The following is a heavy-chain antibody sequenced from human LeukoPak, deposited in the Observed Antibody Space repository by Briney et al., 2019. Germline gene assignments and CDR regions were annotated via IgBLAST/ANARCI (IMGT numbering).Heavy chain of an antibody. Sequence: ASVKVSCKASGYTFTSYDINWVRQATGQGLEWMGWINPNSGNTGYAQKFQGRVTMTRNTSISTAYMELSSLRSEDTAVYYCARGESSYGSFDNWGQGTLVTVSS. CDR3: ARGESSYGSFDN. V-gene: IGHV1-8*01. CDR1: GYTFTSYD. CDR2: INPNSGNT. D-gene: IGHD5-18*01. J-gene: IGHJ4*02.